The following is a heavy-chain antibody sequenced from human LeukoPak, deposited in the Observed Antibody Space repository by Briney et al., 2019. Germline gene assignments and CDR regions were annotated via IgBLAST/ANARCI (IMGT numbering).Heavy chain of an antibody. CDR2: IYHSGST. V-gene: IGHV4-39*07. CDR3: ARGPTGDPKDY. Sequence: PSETLSLTCTVSGGSISSSSYYWGWIRQPPGKGLEWIGSIYHSGSTYYNPSLKSRVTISVDTSKNQFSLKLSSVTAADTAVYYCARGPTGDPKDYWGQGTLVTVSS. J-gene: IGHJ4*02. D-gene: IGHD7-27*01. CDR1: GGSISSSSYY.